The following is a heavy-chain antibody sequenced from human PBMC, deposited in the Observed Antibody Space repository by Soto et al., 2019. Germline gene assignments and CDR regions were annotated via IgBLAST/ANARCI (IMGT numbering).Heavy chain of an antibody. Sequence: SETLSLTCAVSGGSISSSNWWSWVRQPPGKGLEWIGEIYHSGSTNYNPSLKSRVTISVDKSKNQFSLKLSSVTAADTAVYYCARTSWGVVVQAATDSMEVWGQGTTVTGSS. D-gene: IGHD2-2*01. CDR1: GGSISSSNW. V-gene: IGHV4-4*02. CDR3: ARTSWGVVVQAATDSMEV. CDR2: IYHSGST. J-gene: IGHJ6*02.